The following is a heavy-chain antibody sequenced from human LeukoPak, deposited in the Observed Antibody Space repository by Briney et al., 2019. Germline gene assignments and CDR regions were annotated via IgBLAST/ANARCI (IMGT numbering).Heavy chain of an antibody. Sequence: SETLSLTCTVSGGSISSSSYYWGWIRQPPGKGLEWIGSIYYSGSTYYNPSLKSRVTISVDTSKNQFSLKLSSVTAADTAVYYCARRDSSSWPDAFDIWGQGTMVTVSS. D-gene: IGHD6-13*01. CDR2: IYYSGST. CDR3: ARRDSSSWPDAFDI. CDR1: GGSISSSSYY. J-gene: IGHJ3*02. V-gene: IGHV4-39*01.